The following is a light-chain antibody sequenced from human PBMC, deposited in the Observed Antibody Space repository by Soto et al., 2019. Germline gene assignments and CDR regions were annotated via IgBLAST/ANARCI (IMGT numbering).Light chain of an antibody. CDR3: QQSYTSPWT. CDR2: AAS. J-gene: IGKJ1*01. Sequence: DIKLTQSPSSRSASVGDRVTITCRASQSILTYLNWFQQKPGKAPKLLMYAASSLQGGVPSRFSGSGSGTDFTLTISSLKPEDFATYFCQQSYTSPWTFGQGTKVDIK. CDR1: QSILTY. V-gene: IGKV1-39*01.